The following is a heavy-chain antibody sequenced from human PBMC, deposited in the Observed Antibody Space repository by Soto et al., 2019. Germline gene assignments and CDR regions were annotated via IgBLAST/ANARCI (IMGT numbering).Heavy chain of an antibody. J-gene: IGHJ4*02. CDR2: ISYDGSNK. D-gene: IGHD3-10*01. Sequence: PGGSLRLSCAASGFTFSSYGMHWVRQAPGKGLEWVAVISYDGSNKYYADSVKGRFTISRDNSKNTLYLQMNSLRAEDTAVYYCAKDDGSGSYYTHFDDWGQGTLVTVSS. CDR3: AKDDGSGSYYTHFDD. CDR1: GFTFSSYG. V-gene: IGHV3-30*18.